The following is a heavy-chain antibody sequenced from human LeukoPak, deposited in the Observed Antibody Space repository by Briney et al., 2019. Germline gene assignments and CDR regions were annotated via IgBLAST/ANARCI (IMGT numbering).Heavy chain of an antibody. Sequence: PSETLSLTCTVSGGSISSGSYYWRWLRQPAGKGLEWIGRIYTSGSTNYNPSLKSRVTISVDTSKNQFSLKLSSVTAADTAVYYCARDIGYSYGLALDWGQGTLVTVSS. J-gene: IGHJ4*02. CDR3: ARDIGYSYGLALD. CDR2: IYTSGST. D-gene: IGHD5-18*01. V-gene: IGHV4-61*02. CDR1: GGSISSGSYY.